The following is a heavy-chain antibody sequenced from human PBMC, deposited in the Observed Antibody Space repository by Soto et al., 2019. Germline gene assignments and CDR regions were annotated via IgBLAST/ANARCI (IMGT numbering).Heavy chain of an antibody. CDR2: INAGNGNT. CDR3: ARDPNDSSAYYHHYYYGMDV. Sequence: QIQLMQSGAEVKKPGASVKASCKASGYTFTSYGIHWVRQAPGQRLEWTGWINAGNGNTKYSEKFQERVTITRYTTASTAYLELSSLRSEDTAVYYCARDPNDSSAYYHHYYYGMDVWGQGTTVTVSS. D-gene: IGHD3-22*01. J-gene: IGHJ6*02. CDR1: GYTFTSYG. V-gene: IGHV1-3*01.